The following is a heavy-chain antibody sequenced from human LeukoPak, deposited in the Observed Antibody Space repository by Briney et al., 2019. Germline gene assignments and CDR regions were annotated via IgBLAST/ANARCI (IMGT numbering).Heavy chain of an antibody. CDR3: ARDKQGYYFDY. CDR2: IKQDGSEK. V-gene: IGHV3-7*01. CDR1: GFTVSSNY. Sequence: PGGSLRLSCAASGFTVSSNYMSWVRQAPGKGLEWVANIKQDGSEKYYVDSVKGRFTISRDNAKNSLYLQMNSLRAEDTAVYYCARDKQGYYFDYWGQGTLVTVSS. J-gene: IGHJ4*02.